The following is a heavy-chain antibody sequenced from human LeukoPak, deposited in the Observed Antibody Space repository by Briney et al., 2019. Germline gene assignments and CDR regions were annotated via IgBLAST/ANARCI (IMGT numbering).Heavy chain of an antibody. J-gene: IGHJ4*02. V-gene: IGHV3-23*01. Sequence: GGSLRLSCAASGFTFSSYGMSWVRQAPGKGLEWVSAISGNGSSTFYADSVKGRFTISRDNSKNTLYLQMDSLSAEDTAVFYCAREGDASGYSYSRYWGQGTLVTVSS. CDR2: ISGNGSST. D-gene: IGHD3-22*01. CDR1: GFTFSSYG. CDR3: AREGDASGYSYSRY.